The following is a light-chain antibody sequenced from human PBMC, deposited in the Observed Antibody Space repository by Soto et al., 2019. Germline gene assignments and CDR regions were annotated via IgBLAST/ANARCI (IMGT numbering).Light chain of an antibody. CDR3: ISYTSSSTVV. V-gene: IGLV2-14*01. CDR1: SSDVGGYNY. CDR2: DVS. Sequence: QSALTQPASVSGSPGQSITISCTGTSSDVGGYNYVSWYQQHTGKAPKLMIYDVSNRPSGVSNRFSGSKSGNTASLTISGLQAEDEADYYCISYTSSSTVVFCGGTKLTVL. J-gene: IGLJ2*01.